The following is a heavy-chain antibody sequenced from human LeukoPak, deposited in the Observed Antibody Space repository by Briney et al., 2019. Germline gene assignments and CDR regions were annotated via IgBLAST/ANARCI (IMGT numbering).Heavy chain of an antibody. V-gene: IGHV3-30*02. CDR1: GFTFSSYG. CDR2: IRYDGSNK. D-gene: IGHD6-6*01. Sequence: GGSLRLSCAASGFTFSSYGMHWVRQAPGKGLEWVAFIRYDGSNKYYADSVKGRFTISRDNSKNTLHLQMNSLRAEDTAVRYCAKKEVHSSSWSEYFQHWGQGTLVTVSS. J-gene: IGHJ1*01. CDR3: AKKEVHSSSWSEYFQH.